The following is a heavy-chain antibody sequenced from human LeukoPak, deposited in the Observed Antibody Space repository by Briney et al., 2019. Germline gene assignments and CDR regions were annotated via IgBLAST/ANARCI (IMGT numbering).Heavy chain of an antibody. V-gene: IGHV1-46*01. J-gene: IGHJ5*02. CDR2: INPSGGST. Sequence: GASVKVSCKASGYTFTSYYMHWVRQAPGQGLEWMGIINPSGGSTSYAQKFQGRVTMTRNTSISTAYMELSSLRSEDTAVYYCARLPFGGVDPWGQGTLVTVSS. CDR1: GYTFTSYY. CDR3: ARLPFGGVDP. D-gene: IGHD3-3*01.